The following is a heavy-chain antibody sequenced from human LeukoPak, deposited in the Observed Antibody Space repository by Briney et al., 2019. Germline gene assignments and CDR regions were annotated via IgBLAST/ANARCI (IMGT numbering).Heavy chain of an antibody. CDR3: AKGLTYNYAYQFDY. V-gene: IGHV3-23*01. Sequence: GGSLRLSCAASGFTVSNNYMSWVRQAPGKGLEWVSGISGPGGSTYYADSVKGRFTISRDNSKNTLYLQMNSLRAEDTAVYYCAKGLTYNYAYQFDYWGQGTLVTVSS. CDR2: ISGPGGST. CDR1: GFTVSNNY. D-gene: IGHD5-18*01. J-gene: IGHJ4*02.